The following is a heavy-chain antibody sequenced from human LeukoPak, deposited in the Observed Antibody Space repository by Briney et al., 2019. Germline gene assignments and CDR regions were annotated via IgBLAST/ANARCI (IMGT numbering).Heavy chain of an antibody. D-gene: IGHD5-18*01. V-gene: IGHV4-59*08. Sequence: SETLSLTCTVSGGSISGYYWSWIRQPPGKGLEWIGYIYYSGSTTYNPSLKSRVTISVDTSKNQFSLKLSSVTAADTAVYYCARHETALFDYWGQGTLVTVSS. CDR1: GGSISGYY. CDR3: ARHETALFDY. J-gene: IGHJ4*02. CDR2: IYYSGST.